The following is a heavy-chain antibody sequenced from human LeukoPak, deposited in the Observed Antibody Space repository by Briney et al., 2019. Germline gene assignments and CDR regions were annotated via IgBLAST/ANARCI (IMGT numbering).Heavy chain of an antibody. CDR3: ARGPRD. CDR2: IYQNGNT. Sequence: PSETLSLTCTVSGGSISRSSFSWDWIRQPPGKGLEWIGSIYQNGNTYYNASLKSRVTISVDTSKNQFSLKLSSVTAADTAVYYCARGPRDWGQGTLVTVSS. J-gene: IGHJ4*02. CDR1: GGSISRSSFS. V-gene: IGHV4-39*07.